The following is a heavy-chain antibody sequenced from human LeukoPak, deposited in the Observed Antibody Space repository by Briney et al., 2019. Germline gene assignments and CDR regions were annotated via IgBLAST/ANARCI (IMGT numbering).Heavy chain of an antibody. J-gene: IGHJ4*02. CDR3: ARRVVVAAAPYYFDY. D-gene: IGHD2-2*01. CDR1: GFTFSSYA. Sequence: GGSLRLSCAASGFTFSSYAMSWVRQAPGKGLEWVSAISGSGGSTYYADSVKGRFTISRDNSKNTLYLQMNSLRVEDTAVYYCARRVVVAAAPYYFDYWGQGTLVTVSS. CDR2: ISGSGGST. V-gene: IGHV3-23*01.